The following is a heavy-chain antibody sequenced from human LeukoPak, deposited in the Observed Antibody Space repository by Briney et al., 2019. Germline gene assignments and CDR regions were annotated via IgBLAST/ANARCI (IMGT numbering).Heavy chain of an antibody. CDR1: EYTFTGYY. CDR3: ARDNSVEDTAWWFDP. CDR2: INPNSGGT. D-gene: IGHD4-23*01. J-gene: IGHJ5*02. V-gene: IGHV1-2*02. Sequence: ASVKVSCKASEYTFTGYYMHWVRQAPGQGLEWMGWINPNSGGTNYAQKFQGRVTMTRDTSISTAFMELSRLRSDDTAVYYCARDNSVEDTAWWFDPWGQGTLVTVSS.